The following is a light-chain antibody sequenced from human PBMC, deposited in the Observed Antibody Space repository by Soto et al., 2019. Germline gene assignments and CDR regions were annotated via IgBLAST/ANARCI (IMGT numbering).Light chain of an antibody. Sequence: QSVLTQPRSVSGSPVQSVTISCTGTSSDVGAYNYVSWYQQHPGKVPKLLIFGVSSRHSGVPDRFSGSKSGTTASLTISGLQADDEADYYCCSNAGSYSWVFGGGTKLTVL. CDR2: GVS. J-gene: IGLJ2*01. CDR1: SSDVGAYNY. V-gene: IGLV2-11*01. CDR3: CSNAGSYSWV.